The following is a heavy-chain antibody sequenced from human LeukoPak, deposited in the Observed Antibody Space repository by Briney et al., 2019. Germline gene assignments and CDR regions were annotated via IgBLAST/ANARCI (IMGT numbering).Heavy chain of an antibody. Sequence: GASVKVSCKASGYTFTSYAMNWVRQAPGQGLEWMGWINTNTGSPTYAQGFTGRFVFSLDTSVSTAYLQISSLKTEDTAVYYCARDGQWLVIHYWGQGTLVTVSS. CDR3: ARDGQWLVIHY. J-gene: IGHJ4*02. D-gene: IGHD6-19*01. CDR1: GYTFTSYA. V-gene: IGHV7-4-1*02. CDR2: INTNTGSP.